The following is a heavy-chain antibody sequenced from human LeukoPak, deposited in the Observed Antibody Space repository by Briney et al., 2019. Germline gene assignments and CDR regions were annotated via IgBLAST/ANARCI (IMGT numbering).Heavy chain of an antibody. J-gene: IGHJ4*02. D-gene: IGHD4/OR15-4a*01. V-gene: IGHV1-18*01. CDR3: ARDDYGDYDY. CDR2: MSTYNGNT. CDR1: GYTFSNYD. Sequence: ASVKVSCKASGYTFSNYDITWVRQAPGQGLEWMGGMSTYNGNTNYAQSLQGRVTMTTDTSTSTAYMELRSLRSDDTAMYYCARDDYGDYDYWGQGTLVTVSS.